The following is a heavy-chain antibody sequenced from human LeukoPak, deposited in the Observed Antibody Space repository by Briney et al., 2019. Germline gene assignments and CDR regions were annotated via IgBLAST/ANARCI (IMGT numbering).Heavy chain of an antibody. D-gene: IGHD3-10*01. V-gene: IGHV3-30*02. CDR1: GFTFSSYG. CDR3: AKRYYYGSGSSDY. Sequence: GGSLRLSCAASGFTFSSYGMHWVRQAPGKGLEWVAFIRYDGSNKYYADSVKGRFTISRDNSKSTLYLQMNSLTAEDTAVYYCAKRYYYGSGSSDYWGQGTLVTVSS. J-gene: IGHJ4*02. CDR2: IRYDGSNK.